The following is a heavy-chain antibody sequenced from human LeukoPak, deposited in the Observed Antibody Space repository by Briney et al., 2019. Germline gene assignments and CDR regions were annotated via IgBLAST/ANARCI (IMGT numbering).Heavy chain of an antibody. CDR1: GFTFSNYE. CDR3: ARVLPYFDY. CDR2: ISSSGDTI. Sequence: GGSLRLSCAAAGFTFSNYEMNWVRQAPGKGLEWVSYISSSGDTIYYADSVKGRFTISRDNAKNSLYLQMNSLRAEDTAVYYCARVLPYFDYWGQGTLVTVSS. V-gene: IGHV3-48*03. J-gene: IGHJ4*02.